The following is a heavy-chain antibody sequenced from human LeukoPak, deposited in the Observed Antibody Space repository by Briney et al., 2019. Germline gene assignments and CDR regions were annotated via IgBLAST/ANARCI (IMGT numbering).Heavy chain of an antibody. D-gene: IGHD6-13*01. V-gene: IGHV4-59*01. J-gene: IGHJ4*02. CDR3: ASGPYPAAGTDHQFDY. CDR1: GASISSYY. CDR2: VYHSGIT. Sequence: SETLSLTCTVSGASISSYYWSWIRQPPGKGLEWIWYVYHSGITHYNPSLKSRVTISVDTSKNQFSLKLTSVAAADTAVYYCASGPYPAAGTDHQFDYWGQGTLVTVFS.